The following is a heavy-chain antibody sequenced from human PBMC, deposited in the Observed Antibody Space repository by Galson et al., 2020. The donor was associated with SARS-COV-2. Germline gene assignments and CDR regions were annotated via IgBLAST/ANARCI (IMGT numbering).Heavy chain of an antibody. Sequence: SGPTLVQPTQTLTLTCTFSGFSLSTSGMRVSWIRQPPGKALECLARIDWDDDKFYSTSLKTRLTISKDTSKNQVVLTMTNMDPVDTATYYCARELYDILAGYYYGMDVWGQGTTVTVSS. D-gene: IGHD3-9*01. V-gene: IGHV2-70*04. J-gene: IGHJ6*02. CDR2: IDWDDDK. CDR1: GFSLSTSGMR. CDR3: ARELYDILAGYYYGMDV.